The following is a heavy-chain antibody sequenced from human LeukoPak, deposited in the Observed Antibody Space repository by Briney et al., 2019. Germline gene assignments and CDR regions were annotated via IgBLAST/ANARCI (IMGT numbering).Heavy chain of an antibody. CDR1: GYTFTGYY. D-gene: IGHD4-23*01. V-gene: IGHV1-2*02. CDR2: INPNSGGT. J-gene: IGHJ1*01. CDR3: ARTKDGNHAEYFQH. Sequence: ASVKVSCKASGYTFTGYYMHWVRQAPRQGLEWMGWINPNSGGTNYAQKFQGRVTMTRDTSISTAYMELSRLRSDDTAVYYCARTKDGNHAEYFQHWGQGTLVTVSS.